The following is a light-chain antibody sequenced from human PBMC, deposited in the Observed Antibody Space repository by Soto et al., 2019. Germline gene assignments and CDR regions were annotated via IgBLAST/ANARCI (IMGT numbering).Light chain of an antibody. CDR3: QHYSGYSWT. CDR2: AAS. J-gene: IGKJ1*01. V-gene: IGKV1-39*01. Sequence: DIQMTQSPSSLSASVGDRVTIPCRASQRITNSLNWYQQKPGRAPNLLIYAASSLQRGAPSRFSGSGSGAEFTLTISSLQPDDFATYYCQHYSGYSWTFGQGTKVDIK. CDR1: QRITNS.